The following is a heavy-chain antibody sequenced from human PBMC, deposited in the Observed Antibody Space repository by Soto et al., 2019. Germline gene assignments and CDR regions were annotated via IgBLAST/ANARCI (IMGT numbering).Heavy chain of an antibody. CDR2: IIPILGIA. CDR1: GGTFSSYT. V-gene: IGHV1-69*08. J-gene: IGHJ5*02. D-gene: IGHD3-10*01. CDR3: AREGVITMVRGGNWFDP. Sequence: QVQLVQSGAEVKKPGSSVKVSCKASGGTFSSYTISWVRQAPGQGLEWMGRIIPILGIANYAQKFQGRVTITADKSTSTAYMELSSLRSEDTAGYYCAREGVITMVRGGNWFDPWGQGTLVTVSS.